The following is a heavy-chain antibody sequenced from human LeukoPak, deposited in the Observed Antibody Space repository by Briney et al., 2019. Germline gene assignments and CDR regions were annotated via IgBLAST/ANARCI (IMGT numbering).Heavy chain of an antibody. Sequence: ALVKVSCKASGYTFTSYDINWVRQATGQGLEWMGWMNPNSGNTAYAQKFQGRVTVSRDTSISTAYMELSSLRSEDTAVYYCARLPKYSRPLDYWGQGTLVTVSS. V-gene: IGHV1-8*01. CDR1: GYTFTSYD. CDR2: MNPNSGNT. CDR3: ARLPKYSRPLDY. J-gene: IGHJ4*02. D-gene: IGHD6-6*01.